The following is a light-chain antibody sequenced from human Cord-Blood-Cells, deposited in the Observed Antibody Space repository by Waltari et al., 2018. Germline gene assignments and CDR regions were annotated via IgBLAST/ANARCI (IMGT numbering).Light chain of an antibody. CDR1: QSISSY. V-gene: IGKV1-39*01. J-gene: IGKJ3*01. CDR2: AAS. Sequence: DIQMTQPRSSLSAPVGDRVTITCRASQSISSYLNWYQQKPGKAPKLLIYAASSLQSGVPSRFSGSGSGTDFTLTISSLQPEDFATYYCQQSYSTPFTFGPGTKVDIK. CDR3: QQSYSTPFT.